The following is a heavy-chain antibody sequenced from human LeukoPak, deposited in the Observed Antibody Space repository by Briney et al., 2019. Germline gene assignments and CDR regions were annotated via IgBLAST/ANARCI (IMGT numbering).Heavy chain of an antibody. V-gene: IGHV1-18*01. J-gene: IGHJ4*02. D-gene: IGHD6-19*01. CDR1: GGTFSSYA. Sequence: ASVKVSCKASGGTFSSYAISWVRQAPGQGLEWMGWISAYSGNTNYAQKLQGRVTMTTDTSTSTAYMELRSLRSDDTAVYYCAREVSGWYSLADYWGQGTLVTVSS. CDR2: ISAYSGNT. CDR3: AREVSGWYSLADY.